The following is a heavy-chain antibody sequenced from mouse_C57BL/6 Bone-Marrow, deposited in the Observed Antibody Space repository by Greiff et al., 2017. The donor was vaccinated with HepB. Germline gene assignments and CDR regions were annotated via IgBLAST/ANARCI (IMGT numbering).Heavy chain of an antibody. J-gene: IGHJ4*01. CDR3: AKNIPTTVVAHYALDY. CDR2: IWRGGST. Sequence: QVQLKESGPGLVQPSQSLSITCTVSGFSLTSYGVHWVRQSPGKGLEWLGVIWRGGSTDYNAAFMSRLSITKDNSKSQVFFKMNSLQADDTAIYYCAKNIPTTVVAHYALDYWGQGTSVTVSS. D-gene: IGHD1-1*01. V-gene: IGHV2-5*01. CDR1: GFSLTSYG.